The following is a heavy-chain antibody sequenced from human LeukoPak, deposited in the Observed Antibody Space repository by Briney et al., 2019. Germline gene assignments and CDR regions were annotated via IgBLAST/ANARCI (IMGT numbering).Heavy chain of an antibody. Sequence: PSETLSLTCTVSGGSIRSYYWSWIRQPPGKGLEWIGYIYYSGNTMYNPSPKSRVTISVDMSKNQFSLKLSSVTTADTAVYYCALGHCINGVCYGLDYWGQGTLVTVSS. CDR1: GGSIRSYY. V-gene: IGHV4-59*03. D-gene: IGHD2-8*01. CDR2: IYYSGNT. J-gene: IGHJ4*02. CDR3: ALGHCINGVCYGLDY.